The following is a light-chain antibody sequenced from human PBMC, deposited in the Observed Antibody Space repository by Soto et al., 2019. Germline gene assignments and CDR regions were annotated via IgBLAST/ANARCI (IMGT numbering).Light chain of an antibody. CDR3: QTWGIGILVV. V-gene: IGLV6-57*04. Sequence: NFMLTQPHSVSESPGKTVTISCTRSGGSIANNYVQWYQQRPGSAPTPVIYQDNERPSGVPDRFSGSIDSSSNSASLTISGLRTEDEADYYCQTWGIGILVVFGGGTKVTVL. CDR2: QDN. CDR1: GGSIANNY. J-gene: IGLJ2*01.